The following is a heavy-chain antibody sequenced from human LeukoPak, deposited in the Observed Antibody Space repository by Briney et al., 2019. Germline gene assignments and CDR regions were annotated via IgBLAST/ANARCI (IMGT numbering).Heavy chain of an antibody. CDR3: ARQRHDILTGYFDAFDI. CDR2: IYYSGST. CDR1: GGSISSSSYY. Sequence: SETLSLTCTVSGGSISSSSYYWGWIRQPQGKGLEWIGSIYYSGSTYYNPSLKSRVTISVDTSKNQFSLKLSSVTAADTAVYYCARQRHDILTGYFDAFDIWGQGTMVTVSS. D-gene: IGHD3-9*01. V-gene: IGHV4-39*01. J-gene: IGHJ3*02.